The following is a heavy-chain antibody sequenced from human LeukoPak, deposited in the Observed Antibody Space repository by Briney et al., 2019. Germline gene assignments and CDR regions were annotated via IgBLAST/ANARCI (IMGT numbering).Heavy chain of an antibody. J-gene: IGHJ4*02. CDR2: INHSGST. D-gene: IGHD6-13*01. CDR1: GGSFSGYY. Sequence: SETLSLTWAVDGGSFSGYYWSWIRPPPGKGLEWNGEINHSGSTNYNPSLKSRVTISVDTSKNQFYLKLSSVTAADMAVYYCARGYVKTHQGIAAAGMGTFDYWGQGTLVTVSS. V-gene: IGHV4-34*01. CDR3: ARGYVKTHQGIAAAGMGTFDY.